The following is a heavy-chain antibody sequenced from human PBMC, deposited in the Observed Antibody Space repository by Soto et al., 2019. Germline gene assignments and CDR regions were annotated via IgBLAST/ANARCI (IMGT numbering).Heavy chain of an antibody. J-gene: IGHJ6*03. V-gene: IGHV4-59*08. Sequence: QVQLQESGSGLVEPTETLSLTCTVSGGSFRGYSWSWLRQPPEKELQWIGYISYSGSTNYNPSLKIRVIISGVTSQSQISLKLRSVIAPDTAVYYCARQAPRDNFYYYMDVWGKGTTVNVSS. CDR3: ARQAPRDNFYYYMDV. CDR1: GGSFRGYS. D-gene: IGHD2-15*01. CDR2: ISYSGST.